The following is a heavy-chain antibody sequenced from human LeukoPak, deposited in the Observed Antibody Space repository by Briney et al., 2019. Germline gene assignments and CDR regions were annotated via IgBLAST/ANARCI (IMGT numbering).Heavy chain of an antibody. CDR3: AKHLGIKLWTCDYYYGMDV. Sequence: PGGSLRLSCAASGFTFSSYWMSWVRQAPGKGLEWVAIISYHAINEYYGDSVKGRFTISRDNSKNTLYLQMNSLRPEDTAVYYCAKHLGIKLWTCDYYYGMDVWGQGTTVTVSS. J-gene: IGHJ6*02. CDR2: ISYHAINE. V-gene: IGHV3-30*18. CDR1: GFTFSSYW. D-gene: IGHD5-18*01.